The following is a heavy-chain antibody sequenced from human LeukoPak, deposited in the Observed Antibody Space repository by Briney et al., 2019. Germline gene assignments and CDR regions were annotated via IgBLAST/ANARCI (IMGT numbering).Heavy chain of an antibody. Sequence: GASVKVSCKASGYTFTGYYMHWVRQAPGQGLEWMGWINPNSGGTNYAQKFQGRVTMTRDTSISTAYMELSRLRSDDTAVYYCARAAYYYDSSGYSTLVDYWGQGTLVTVSS. D-gene: IGHD3-22*01. CDR1: GYTFTGYY. V-gene: IGHV1-2*02. CDR3: ARAAYYYDSSGYSTLVDY. CDR2: INPNSGGT. J-gene: IGHJ4*02.